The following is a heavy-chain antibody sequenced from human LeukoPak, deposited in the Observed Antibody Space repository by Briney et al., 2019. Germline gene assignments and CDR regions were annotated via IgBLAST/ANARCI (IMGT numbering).Heavy chain of an antibody. V-gene: IGHV1-2*02. Sequence: GASVKVSCKASGYTFTGYYMHWVRQAPGQGLEWMGWINPNSGGTNYAQKFQGRVTMTRDTSISTAYMELSRLRSDDTAVYYCARCIAAAGTNWFDPWGQGTLVTVSS. CDR3: ARCIAAAGTNWFDP. CDR1: GYTFTGYY. J-gene: IGHJ5*02. D-gene: IGHD6-13*01. CDR2: INPNSGGT.